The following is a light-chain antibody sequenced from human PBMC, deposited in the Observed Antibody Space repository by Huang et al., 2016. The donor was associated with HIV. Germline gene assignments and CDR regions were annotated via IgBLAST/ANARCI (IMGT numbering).Light chain of an antibody. CDR1: QSISSY. CDR3: QQSYSTPPLT. Sequence: DIQMTQSPSSLSASVRDRVTITCRASQSISSYLNWYQQKPGKAPKPLLYAASSLQSGVPSRFSGRGSGTDFTLTISSLQPEDFATYYCQQSYSTPPLTFGGGTKVDIK. CDR2: AAS. J-gene: IGKJ4*01. V-gene: IGKV1-39*01.